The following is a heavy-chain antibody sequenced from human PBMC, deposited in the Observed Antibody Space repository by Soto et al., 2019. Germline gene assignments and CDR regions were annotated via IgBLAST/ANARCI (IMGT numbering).Heavy chain of an antibody. CDR1: GFTFSTFS. V-gene: IGHV3-48*02. CDR3: ARDLGWAFDS. J-gene: IGHJ4*02. Sequence: EVQLVESGGGSVQPGGSLRLSCAASGFTFSTFSMNWVRQAPGRGLEGISYISGGGRPISYADSVKGRFTISRDNAKNSLYLQMDSLTDEDTAVYDCARDLGWAFDSWGQGTLVTVSS. D-gene: IGHD6-19*01. CDR2: ISGGGRPI.